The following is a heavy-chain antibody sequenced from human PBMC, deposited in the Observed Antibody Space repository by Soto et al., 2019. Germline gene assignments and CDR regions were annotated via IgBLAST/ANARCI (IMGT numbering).Heavy chain of an antibody. Sequence: SETLSLTCTVSGGSISSYYWSWIRQPPGKGLEWIGYIYYSGSTNYNPSLKSRVTISVDTSKNQFSLKLSSVTAADTAVYYCAREDYCSSTSCYGGSWFDPWGQATLVTVSS. D-gene: IGHD2-2*01. CDR2: IYYSGST. J-gene: IGHJ5*02. CDR1: GGSISSYY. V-gene: IGHV4-59*01. CDR3: AREDYCSSTSCYGGSWFDP.